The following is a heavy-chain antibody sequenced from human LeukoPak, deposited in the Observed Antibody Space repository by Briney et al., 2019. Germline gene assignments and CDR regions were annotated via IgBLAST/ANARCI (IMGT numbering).Heavy chain of an antibody. CDR1: GDSVSSNSAA. CDR2: TYYRSKWYN. Sequence: SQTLSLTCGVSGDSVSSNSAAWHWIRQSPSRGLEWLGRTYYRSKWYNDYAVSVKSRITITPDTSKNQFSLQLNSVTPEDTAVYYCARDRSWQQLDYLYYYGVDVWGQGTTVTVSS. J-gene: IGHJ6*02. V-gene: IGHV6-1*01. CDR3: ARDRSWQQLDYLYYYGVDV. D-gene: IGHD6-13*01.